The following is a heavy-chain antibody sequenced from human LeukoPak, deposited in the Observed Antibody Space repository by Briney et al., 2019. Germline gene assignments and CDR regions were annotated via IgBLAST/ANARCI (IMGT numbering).Heavy chain of an antibody. CDR1: GYTFTSYA. Sequence: ASVKVSCKASGYTFTSYAMHWVRQAPGQRLEWMGWINAGNGNAKYSQKFQGRVTITRDTSASTAYMELSSLRSEDTAVYYCARGPPHTFRLPTDYWGQGTLVTVSS. CDR2: INAGNGNA. J-gene: IGHJ4*02. V-gene: IGHV1-3*01. D-gene: IGHD3-16*01. CDR3: ARGPPHTFRLPTDY.